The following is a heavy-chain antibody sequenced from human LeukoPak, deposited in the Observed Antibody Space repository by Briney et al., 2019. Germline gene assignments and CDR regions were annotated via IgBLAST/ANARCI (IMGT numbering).Heavy chain of an antibody. Sequence: GGSLRLSCAASGFTFSSYAMHWVRQAPGKGLEWVAVISYDGSNKYYADSVKGRFTISRDNSKNTLYLQMNSLRAEDTAVYYCAKARGSGWYVWDYWGQGTLVTVSS. V-gene: IGHV3-30*04. CDR1: GFTFSSYA. CDR2: ISYDGSNK. D-gene: IGHD6-19*01. CDR3: AKARGSGWYVWDY. J-gene: IGHJ4*02.